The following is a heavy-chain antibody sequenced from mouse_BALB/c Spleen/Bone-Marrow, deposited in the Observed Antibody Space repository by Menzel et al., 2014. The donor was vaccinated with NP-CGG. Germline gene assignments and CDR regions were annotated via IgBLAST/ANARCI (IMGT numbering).Heavy chain of an antibody. CDR1: GFSVISYG. V-gene: IGHV2-4*02. D-gene: IGHD2-1*01. CDR2: IWSGGST. J-gene: IGHJ4*01. Sequence: VQGVESGPGLVQPSQCLFITCTVSGFSVISYGVHWVRQPPGKGLEWLGVIWSGGSTDYNAAFISRLSISKDNSKSQVFFKMNSLQADDTAIYYCARNDYGNPHYAMDYWGQGTSVTVSS. CDR3: ARNDYGNPHYAMDY.